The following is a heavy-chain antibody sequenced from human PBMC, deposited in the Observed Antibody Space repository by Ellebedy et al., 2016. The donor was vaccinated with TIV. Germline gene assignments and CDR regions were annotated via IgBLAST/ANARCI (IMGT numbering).Heavy chain of an antibody. CDR2: ISWNSSVI. D-gene: IGHD6-6*01. V-gene: IGHV3-9*01. CDR3: AKGEYSSSSVGHFAY. CDR1: GFTFDDYA. Sequence: SLKISCAASGFTFDDYAMHWVRQSPGKGLEWVSTISWNSSVIDYADYVKGRFTISRDNAKNSLYLQMKSLRAEDTSLYYCAKGEYSSSSVGHFAYWGQGTLFTFSS. J-gene: IGHJ4*02.